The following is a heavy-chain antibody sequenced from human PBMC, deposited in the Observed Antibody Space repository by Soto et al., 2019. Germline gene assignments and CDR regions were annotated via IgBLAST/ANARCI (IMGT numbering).Heavy chain of an antibody. V-gene: IGHV3-11*01. CDR2: ISSSGTGI. CDR1: GFTFSDYY. J-gene: IGHJ3*02. D-gene: IGHD2-15*01. CDR3: ARAYSDAFDI. Sequence: GGSLRLSCVASGFTFSDYYMTWIRQAPGNGLEWVSYISSSGTGIYCADSVKGRFTISRDNAKNSLYLQMSSLRAEDTAVYYCARAYSDAFDIWGQGTMVTVSS.